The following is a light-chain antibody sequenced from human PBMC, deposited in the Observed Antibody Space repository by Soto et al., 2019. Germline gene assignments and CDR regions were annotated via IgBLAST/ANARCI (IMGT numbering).Light chain of an antibody. V-gene: IGKV1-8*01. J-gene: IGKJ1*01. Sequence: AIRMTQSPSSFSASTGDRVTITCRASQGISSYLAWYQQKPGKAPELLIYAASTLQSGVPSRFSGSGSGTDFSLTISCLQSEDFATYYCQQYYSYPQTFGQGPKVEIK. CDR2: AAS. CDR3: QQYYSYPQT. CDR1: QGISSY.